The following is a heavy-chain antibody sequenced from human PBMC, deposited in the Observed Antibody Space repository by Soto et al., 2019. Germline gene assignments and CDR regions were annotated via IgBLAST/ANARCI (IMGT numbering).Heavy chain of an antibody. J-gene: IGHJ5*02. V-gene: IGHV4-59*08. CDR3: ARHPGDHDFWRGTYNWFDP. CDR2: IYYSGST. CDR1: GGSISSYY. Sequence: QVQLQESGPGLVKPSETLSLTCTVSGGSISSYYWSWIRQPPGKGLEWIGYIYYSGSTNYNPALQSPVTRSVDTSKNQFSLQLSSVPAEDTAVYYCARHPGDHDFWRGTYNWFDPWGQGTLVTVSS. D-gene: IGHD3-3*01.